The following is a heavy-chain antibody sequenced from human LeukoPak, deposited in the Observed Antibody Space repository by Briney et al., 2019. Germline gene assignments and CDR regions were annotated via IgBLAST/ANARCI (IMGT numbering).Heavy chain of an antibody. J-gene: IGHJ6*03. CDR1: GYTFTSYG. Sequence: GASVKVSCKASGYTFTSYGISWVRQAPGQGLEWMGWISAYNGNTNYAQKFQGRVTITTDESTSTAYMELSSLRSEDTAVYYCARAGATVTTPVPKFRGYYYYYYMDVWGKGTTVTVSS. CDR2: ISAYNGNT. D-gene: IGHD4-11*01. V-gene: IGHV1-18*01. CDR3: ARAGATVTTPVPKFRGYYYYYYMDV.